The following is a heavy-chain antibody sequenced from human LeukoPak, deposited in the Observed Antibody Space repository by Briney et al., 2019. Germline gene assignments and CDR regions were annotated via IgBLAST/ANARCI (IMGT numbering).Heavy chain of an antibody. CDR1: GFTFSSYA. CDR2: IYSDGST. D-gene: IGHD2-2*01. J-gene: IGHJ3*02. CDR3: ARTRSDAFDI. Sequence: PGGSLRLSCAASGFTFSSYAMSWVRQAPGKGLEWVSVIYSDGSTSYADSVKGRFSISRDYSKNTLYLQMNSPRAEDTAVYYCARTRSDAFDIWGQGTMVTVSS. V-gene: IGHV3-53*01.